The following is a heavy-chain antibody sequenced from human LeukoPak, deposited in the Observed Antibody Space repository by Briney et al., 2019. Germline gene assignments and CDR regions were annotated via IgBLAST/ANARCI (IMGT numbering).Heavy chain of an antibody. V-gene: IGHV4-59*01. CDR1: GGSISSYS. CDR2: IYHIGTT. J-gene: IGHJ4*02. D-gene: IGHD3-22*01. CDR3: ARGCNRYDSSGYHCY. Sequence: SQTLSLTCTVSGGSISSYSWSWIRQPPGKGLENIGYIYHIGTTNYNPSLKSPVTISLDTSKNPFSLNLSSVTAADTAMYYCARGCNRYDSSGYHCYWGQGTLVTVSS.